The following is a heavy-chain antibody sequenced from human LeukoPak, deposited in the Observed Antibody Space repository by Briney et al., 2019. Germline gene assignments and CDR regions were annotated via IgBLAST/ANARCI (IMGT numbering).Heavy chain of an antibody. CDR3: ARYYDSSGYYYYYGMDV. Sequence: SETLSLTCTVSGGSISSSSYYWGWVRQPPGKGLEWIGSIYYSGSTYYNPSLKSRVTISVDTSKNQFSLKLSSVTAADTAVYYCARYYDSSGYYYYYGMDVWGQGTTVTVSS. V-gene: IGHV4-39*01. D-gene: IGHD3-22*01. J-gene: IGHJ6*02. CDR1: GGSISSSSYY. CDR2: IYYSGST.